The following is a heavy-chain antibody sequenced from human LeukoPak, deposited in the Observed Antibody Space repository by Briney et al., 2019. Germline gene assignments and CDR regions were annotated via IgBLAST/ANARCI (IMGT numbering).Heavy chain of an antibody. J-gene: IGHJ4*02. CDR3: TRDVLSDFWSGYSPVDY. D-gene: IGHD3-3*01. CDR1: GFTFGDYA. V-gene: IGHV3-49*04. Sequence: GGSLRLSCTASGFTFGDYAMSWVRQAPGKGLEWVGFIRSKAYGGTTEYAASVKGRFTISRDDSKSIAYLQMNSLKTEGTAVYYCTRDVLSDFWSGYSPVDYWGQGTLVTVSS. CDR2: IRSKAYGGTT.